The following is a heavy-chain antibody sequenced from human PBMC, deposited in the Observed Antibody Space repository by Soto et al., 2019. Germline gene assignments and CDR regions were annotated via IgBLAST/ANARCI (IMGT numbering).Heavy chain of an antibody. D-gene: IGHD4-17*01. Sequence: SETLSLTCTVSGGSISSYYWSWIRQPPGKGLEWIGYIYYSGSTNYNPSLKSRVTISVDTSKNQFSLKLSSVTAADTAVYYCARRGWNGDYNERAFDIWGQGTMVTVSS. CDR3: ARRGWNGDYNERAFDI. CDR2: IYYSGST. J-gene: IGHJ3*02. CDR1: GGSISSYY. V-gene: IGHV4-59*01.